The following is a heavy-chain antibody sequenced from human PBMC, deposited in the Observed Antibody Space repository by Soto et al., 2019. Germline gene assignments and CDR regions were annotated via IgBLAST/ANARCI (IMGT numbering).Heavy chain of an antibody. V-gene: IGHV4-61*01. J-gene: IGHJ6*02. CDR1: GGSVSSGSYY. CDR2: IYYSGST. Sequence: PSETLSLTCTVSGGSVSSGSYYWSWIRQPPGKGLEWIGYIYYSGSTNYNPSLKSRVTISVDTSKNQFSLKLSSVTAADTAVYYCARYCSGGSCQRDNYGMDVWGQGTTVTVSS. CDR3: ARYCSGGSCQRDNYGMDV. D-gene: IGHD2-15*01.